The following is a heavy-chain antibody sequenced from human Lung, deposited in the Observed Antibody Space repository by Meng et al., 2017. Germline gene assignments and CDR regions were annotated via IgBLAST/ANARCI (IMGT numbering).Heavy chain of an antibody. CDR3: AKGRTVTISFSDY. J-gene: IGHJ4*02. V-gene: IGHV3-23*04. CDR1: GLTFRNYA. CDR2: ISGAGGGT. D-gene: IGHD4-17*01. Sequence: KLVASGGGLGQPGGSLRLSCSVSGLTFRNYAMTWVRQAPGKGLEWVSAISGAGGGTYYADSVGGRFTISRDNSKDMLYLQMNNLRSEDTAIYYCAKGRTVTISFSDYWGQGVLVTVSS.